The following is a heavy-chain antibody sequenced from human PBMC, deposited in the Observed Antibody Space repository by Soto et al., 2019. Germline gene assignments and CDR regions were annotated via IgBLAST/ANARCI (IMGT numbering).Heavy chain of an antibody. V-gene: IGHV1-18*01. CDR2: IIANNSNT. J-gene: IGHJ6*02. CDR1: GYTFTSYA. D-gene: IGHD5-18*01. CDR3: ARLLAVYSDGYKDYYGMDV. Sequence: ASVEVSCKASGYTFTSYAISWVRHAHGQRLEWMGLIIANNSNTSYAQKFQGRVTMTRDTSTRTVYMELRSIRSDDTAAYYCARLLAVYSDGYKDYYGMDVWGQGTTVTVSS.